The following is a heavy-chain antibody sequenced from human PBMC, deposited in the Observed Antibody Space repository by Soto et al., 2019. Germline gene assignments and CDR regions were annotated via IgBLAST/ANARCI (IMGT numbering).Heavy chain of an antibody. CDR3: AKVAWYSDSSKRDRDF. V-gene: IGHV3-23*01. J-gene: IGHJ4*02. CDR2: ISANGGRK. D-gene: IGHD3-22*01. CDR1: GFSYSSHE. Sequence: PGGSLRLSCAASGFSYSSHEMSWVHQAPGKGLEWVSGISANGGRKYYADPVKGRFTISRDNSKKTLYLQMNSLRVEDTAVYYCAKVAWYSDSSKRDRDFWGQGTLVTVSS.